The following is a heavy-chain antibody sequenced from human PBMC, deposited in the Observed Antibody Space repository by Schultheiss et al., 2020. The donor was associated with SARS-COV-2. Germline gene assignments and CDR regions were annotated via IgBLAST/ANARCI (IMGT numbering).Heavy chain of an antibody. V-gene: IGHV4-59*12. Sequence: SCAASGFTFSSYAMHWVRQAPGKGLEWIGYIYYGGSTYYNPSLKSLVTISVDTSKNQFSLKLSSVTAADTAVYYCARGRPTPRSSGIDYWGQGTLVTVSS. J-gene: IGHJ4*02. CDR2: IYYGGST. D-gene: IGHD6-6*01. CDR1: GFTFSSYA. CDR3: ARGRPTPRSSGIDY.